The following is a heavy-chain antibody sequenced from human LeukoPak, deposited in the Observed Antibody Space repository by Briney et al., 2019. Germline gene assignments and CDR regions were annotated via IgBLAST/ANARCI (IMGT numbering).Heavy chain of an antibody. D-gene: IGHD3-22*01. CDR1: GGSISSSSYY. Sequence: SETLSLTCTVSGGSISSSSYYWGWIRQPPGKGLEWIGSIYYSGSTYYNPSLKSRVTISVDTSKNQFSLKLSSVTAADTAVYYCARGLQYYYDSSGYSGNWFDPWGQGTLVTVSS. CDR2: IYYSGST. V-gene: IGHV4-39*07. J-gene: IGHJ5*02. CDR3: ARGLQYYYDSSGYSGNWFDP.